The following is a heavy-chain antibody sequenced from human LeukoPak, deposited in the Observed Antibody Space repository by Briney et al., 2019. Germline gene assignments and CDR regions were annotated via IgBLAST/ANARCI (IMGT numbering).Heavy chain of an antibody. CDR2: IQFDGNDK. CDR3: RDPFDY. Sequence: GGSLRLPCAASAFTFNNYGMHWVRQAPGKGLEWVAFIQFDGNDKFYADSEKGRFTISRDNSKNTLFLQMNSLRAEDTAVYYCRDPFDYWGQGTLVTVSS. CDR1: AFTFNNYG. D-gene: IGHD2/OR15-2a*01. J-gene: IGHJ4*02. V-gene: IGHV3-30*02.